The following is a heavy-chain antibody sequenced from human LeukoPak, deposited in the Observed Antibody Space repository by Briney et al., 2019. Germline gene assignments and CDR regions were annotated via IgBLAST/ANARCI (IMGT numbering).Heavy chain of an antibody. CDR1: GYTFTSYA. D-gene: IGHD1-26*01. CDR2: INAGNGNT. V-gene: IGHV1-3*01. J-gene: IGHJ3*02. CDR3: AISYSGSHAADGAFDI. Sequence: ASVKVSCKASGYTFTSYAMHWVRQAPGQRLEWMGWINAGNGNTKYSQKFQGRVTITRDTSASTAYMELSSLRSEDTAVYYCAISYSGSHAADGAFDIWGQGTMVTVSS.